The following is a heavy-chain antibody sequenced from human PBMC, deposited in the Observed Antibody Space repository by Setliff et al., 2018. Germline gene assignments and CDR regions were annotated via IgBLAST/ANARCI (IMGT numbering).Heavy chain of an antibody. CDR2: VSTYNGDT. J-gene: IGHJ3*02. D-gene: IGHD6-19*01. Sequence: ASVKVSCKASGYSFTSFSITWVRQAPGQGLEWLGWVSTYNGDTKSAQKFRGRVTMTTDISTSTVYMELRTLRSDDTAVYYCARRPIALAGYRKGAFDIWGQGTMVTVS. CDR1: GYSFTSFS. V-gene: IGHV1-18*01. CDR3: ARRPIALAGYRKGAFDI.